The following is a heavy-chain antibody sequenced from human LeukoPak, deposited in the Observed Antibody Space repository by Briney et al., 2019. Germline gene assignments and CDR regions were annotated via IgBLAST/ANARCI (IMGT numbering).Heavy chain of an antibody. CDR1: GGSISSYY. CDR2: IYYSGST. V-gene: IGHV4-59*06. J-gene: IGHJ3*02. D-gene: IGHD3-10*01. CDR3: ARPLPGELDAFDI. Sequence: SETLSLTCTVSGGSISSYYWSWIRQPPGKGLEWIGYIYYSGSTYYNPSLKSRVTISVDTSKNQFSLKLSSVTAADTAVYYCARPLPGELDAFDIWGQGTMVTVSS.